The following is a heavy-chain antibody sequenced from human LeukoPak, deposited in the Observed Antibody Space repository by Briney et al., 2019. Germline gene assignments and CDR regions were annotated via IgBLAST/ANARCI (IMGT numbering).Heavy chain of an antibody. J-gene: IGHJ4*02. V-gene: IGHV4-34*01. D-gene: IGHD6-19*01. Sequence: SETLSLTCTVPGGSISGYYWSWIRQPPGKGLEWIGEINHSGSTNYNPSLKSRVTISVDTSKNQFSLKLSSVTAADTAAYYCARGGGSGWYYFDYWGQGTLVTVSS. CDR3: ARGGGSGWYYFDY. CDR1: GGSISGYY. CDR2: INHSGST.